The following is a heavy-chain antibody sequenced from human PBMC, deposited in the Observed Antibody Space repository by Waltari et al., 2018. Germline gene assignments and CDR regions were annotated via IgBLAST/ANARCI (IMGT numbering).Heavy chain of an antibody. V-gene: IGHV1-3*01. D-gene: IGHD6-13*01. CDR1: GYRFNSYA. CDR3: ATVRSSWYRNSGDY. Sequence: QVQLVQSGAEVKKPGASVKVSCKASGYRFNSYAMHWVRQAPGQRLEWMGWINAANGNTKYSQKFQGRVTITADTSTDTAYMELSSLRSEDTAVYYCATVRSSWYRNSGDYWGQGTLVTVSS. J-gene: IGHJ4*02. CDR2: INAANGNT.